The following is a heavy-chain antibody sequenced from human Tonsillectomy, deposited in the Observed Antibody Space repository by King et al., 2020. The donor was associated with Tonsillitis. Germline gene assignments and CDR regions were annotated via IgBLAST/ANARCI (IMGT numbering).Heavy chain of an antibody. CDR3: AKLPHSSGWSSPFDY. CDR1: GFTFSSYA. J-gene: IGHJ4*02. Sequence: VQLVESGGGLVQPGGSLRLSCAASGFTFSSYAMGWVRQAPGKGLEWVSTIIGSSYSTYYPDSVKGRFTISRDNSNHTIYLQMHSLRPEDTALYYCAKLPHSSGWSSPFDYWGQGTLVTVSS. CDR2: IIGSSYST. V-gene: IGHV3-23*04. D-gene: IGHD6-19*01.